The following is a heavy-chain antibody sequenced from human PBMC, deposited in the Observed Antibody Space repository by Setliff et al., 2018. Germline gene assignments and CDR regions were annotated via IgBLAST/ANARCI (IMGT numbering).Heavy chain of an antibody. J-gene: IGHJ6*02. CDR1: GASFSNYY. CDR3: AREYVVISFVRSTHSHYGMDV. CDR2: FDHSGTT. V-gene: IGHV4-34*01. D-gene: IGHD2-21*01. Sequence: SETLSLTCTVYGASFSNYYWGWVRQPPEERLEWIAEFDHSGTTKYNPSLMGRVTISVDTFKNQFSLRLSSVTAADTAVYFCAREYVVISFVRSTHSHYGMDVWGQGTTVTVSS.